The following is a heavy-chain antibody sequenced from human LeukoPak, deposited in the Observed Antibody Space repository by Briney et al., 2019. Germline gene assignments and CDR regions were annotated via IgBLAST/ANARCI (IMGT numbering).Heavy chain of an antibody. CDR3: AKAYDFWSGHFDY. D-gene: IGHD3-3*01. Sequence: GGSLRLSCAASGLTFSSYSMNWVRQAPGKGLEWVSSISSSSSYIYYADSVKGRFTISRDNAKNSLYLQMNSLRAEDTAVYYCAKAYDFWSGHFDYWGQGTLVTVSS. J-gene: IGHJ4*02. CDR2: ISSSSSYI. V-gene: IGHV3-21*04. CDR1: GLTFSSYS.